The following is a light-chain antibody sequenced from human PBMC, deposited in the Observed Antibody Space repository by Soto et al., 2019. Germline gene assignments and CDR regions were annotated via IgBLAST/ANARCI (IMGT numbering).Light chain of an antibody. CDR1: QSISSW. J-gene: IGKJ2*01. CDR2: KAS. V-gene: IGKV1-5*03. Sequence: DIQMTQSPSTLSASVGDRVTITCRASQSISSWLAWYQQKPGKAPKLLLYKASSLKSGVPSTFSGSGSGTEFPLTISSLQPDDFATYYCQQYNSFPYTFGQGTKLEIK. CDR3: QQYNSFPYT.